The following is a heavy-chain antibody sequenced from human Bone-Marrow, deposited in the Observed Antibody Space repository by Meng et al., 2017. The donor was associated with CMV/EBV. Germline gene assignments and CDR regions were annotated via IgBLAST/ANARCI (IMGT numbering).Heavy chain of an antibody. Sequence: GGSLRLSCAASGFTFSAYGIHWVRQAPGKGLEWVASISHDGRKKHYADSVKGRFTISRDNAKNSLYLQMNSLRAEDTAVYYCARDIKQFLDYWGQGTLVTVSS. J-gene: IGHJ4*02. V-gene: IGHV3-30*12. CDR2: ISHDGRKK. CDR3: ARDIKQFLDY. D-gene: IGHD6-19*01. CDR1: GFTFSAYG.